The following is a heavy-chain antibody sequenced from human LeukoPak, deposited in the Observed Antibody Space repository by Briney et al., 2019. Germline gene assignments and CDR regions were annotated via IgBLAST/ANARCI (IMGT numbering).Heavy chain of an antibody. J-gene: IGHJ6*03. CDR1: GFTVSSNY. CDR3: ARGLNDGFGSYMDV. V-gene: IGHV3-53*01. D-gene: IGHD1-1*01. Sequence: PGGSLRLSCAASGFTVSSNYVSWVRQAPGKGLEWVSVIYSDGSTYYADSVKGRFTTSRDNSKNTLYLQMNSLRAEDTAVYYCARGLNDGFGSYMDVWGKGTTVTVSS. CDR2: IYSDGST.